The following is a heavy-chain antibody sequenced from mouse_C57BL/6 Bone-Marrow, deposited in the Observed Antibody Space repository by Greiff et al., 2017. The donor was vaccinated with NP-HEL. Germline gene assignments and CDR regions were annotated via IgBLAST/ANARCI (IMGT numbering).Heavy chain of an antibody. CDR2: INPNNGGT. CDR1: GYTFTDYN. Sequence: EVQLQQSGPELVKPGASVKMSCKASGYTFTDYNMHWVKQSHGKSLEWIGYINPNNGGTSYNQKFKGKATLTGNKSSSTAYMELRSLTSEDSAVYYCARWGWLLLPHYYAMDYWGQGTSVTVSS. CDR3: ARWGWLLLPHYYAMDY. D-gene: IGHD2-3*01. J-gene: IGHJ4*01. V-gene: IGHV1-22*01.